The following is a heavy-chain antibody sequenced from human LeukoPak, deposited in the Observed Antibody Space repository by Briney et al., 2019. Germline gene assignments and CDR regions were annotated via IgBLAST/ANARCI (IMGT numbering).Heavy chain of an antibody. CDR3: AIDGIVGATTEAAYDY. D-gene: IGHD1-26*01. J-gene: IGHJ4*02. CDR2: IIPIFGTA. Sequence: GASVKVSCKASGYTFTSYDINWVRQATGQGLEWMGGIIPIFGTANYAQKFQGRVTITADESTSTAYMELSSLRSEDTAVYYCAIDGIVGATTEAAYDYWGQGTLVTVSS. CDR1: GYTFTSYD. V-gene: IGHV1-69*13.